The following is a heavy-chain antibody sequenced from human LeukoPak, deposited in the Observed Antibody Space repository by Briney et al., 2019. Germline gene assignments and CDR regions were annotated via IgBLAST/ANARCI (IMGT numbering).Heavy chain of an antibody. V-gene: IGHV4-4*02. CDR1: GDPINSIDW. J-gene: IGHJ4*02. CDR2: IYHSGGT. Sequence: PSETLSLTYAVSGDPINSIDWWSWVRQSPARGLEWIGEIYHSGGTNYNPSLKSRVTISVDKSKNHLSLKLTSVTAADTAVYFCVGNGYYALDYWGQGALVTVAS. CDR3: VGNGYYALDY. D-gene: IGHD2/OR15-2a*01.